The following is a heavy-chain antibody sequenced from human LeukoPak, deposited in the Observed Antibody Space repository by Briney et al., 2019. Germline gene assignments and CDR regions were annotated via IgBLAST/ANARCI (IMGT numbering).Heavy chain of an antibody. D-gene: IGHD4-23*01. CDR1: GGSISSGGYS. CDR3: ARDKSGVGTDY. Sequence: SQTLSLTCAVSGGSISSGGYSWSWIRQPPGKGLEWIGYIYHSGSTYYNPSLKSRVTISVDTSKNQFSLKLSSVTAADTAVYYCARDKSGVGTDYWGQGTLVTVSS. J-gene: IGHJ4*02. CDR2: IYHSGST. V-gene: IGHV4-30-2*01.